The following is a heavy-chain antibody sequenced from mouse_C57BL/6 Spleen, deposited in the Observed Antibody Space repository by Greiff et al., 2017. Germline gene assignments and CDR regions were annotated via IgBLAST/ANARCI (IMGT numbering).Heavy chain of an antibody. V-gene: IGHV1-15*01. CDR1: GYTFTDYE. CDR2: IDPETGGT. J-gene: IGHJ2*01. D-gene: IGHD1-1*01. Sequence: QVHVKQSGAELVRPGASVTLSCKASGYTFTDYEMHWVKQTPVHGLEWIGAIDPETGGTAYNQKFKGKAILTADKSSSTAYMELRRLTSEDSAVYYCTNYGSSDVDYWGQGTTLTVSS. CDR3: TNYGSSDVDY.